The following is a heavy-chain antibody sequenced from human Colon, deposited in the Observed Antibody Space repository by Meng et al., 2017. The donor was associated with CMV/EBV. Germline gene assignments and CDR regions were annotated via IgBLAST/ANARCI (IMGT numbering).Heavy chain of an antibody. V-gene: IGHV4-4*07. CDR3: ARDSNLSGLAY. CDR2: VYISGNT. Sequence: QVRLRESGPGLVKPSETLSLPCTVSGASITSYYWSWIRQPAGKGLEWIGRVYISGNTNYNPSLKSRVTMSIDTSKNQLSLNIRSVTAADTAVYYCARDSNLSGLAYWGQGTLVTVSS. CDR1: GASITSYY. D-gene: IGHD3-10*01. J-gene: IGHJ4*02.